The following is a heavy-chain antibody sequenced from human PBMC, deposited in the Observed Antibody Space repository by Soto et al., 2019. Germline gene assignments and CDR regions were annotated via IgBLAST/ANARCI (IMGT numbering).Heavy chain of an antibody. J-gene: IGHJ5*02. Sequence: RASVKVSCKASGGTFDSYVINWLRQAPGQGLEWMGGIMPIFGTPNYAQKFRGRVTISADESTSTAYLELSSLTSDDTAVYYCARVHSSGIFYFVDPWGQGTLVTVSS. CDR1: GGTFDSYV. D-gene: IGHD3-10*01. CDR3: ARVHSSGIFYFVDP. CDR2: IMPIFGTP. V-gene: IGHV1-69*13.